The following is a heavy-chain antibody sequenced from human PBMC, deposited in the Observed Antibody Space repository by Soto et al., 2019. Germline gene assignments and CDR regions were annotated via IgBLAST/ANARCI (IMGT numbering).Heavy chain of an antibody. CDR3: ARDLDSSGSPLIQDYYYGMDV. Sequence: SVKVSCKASGGTFSSYAISWVRQAPGQGLEWIGGIIPIFGTANYAQKFQGRVTITADESTSTAYMELSSLRSEDTAVYYCARDLDSSGSPLIQDYYYGMDVWGQGTTVTVSS. V-gene: IGHV1-69*13. J-gene: IGHJ6*02. D-gene: IGHD3-22*01. CDR1: GGTFSSYA. CDR2: IIPIFGTA.